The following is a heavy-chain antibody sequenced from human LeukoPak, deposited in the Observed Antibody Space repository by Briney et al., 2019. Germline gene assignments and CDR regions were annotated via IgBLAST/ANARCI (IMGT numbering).Heavy chain of an antibody. Sequence: GGSLRLSCAASGFTFSSYSMNWVRQAPGKGLEWVSSISSSSSYIYYADSVRGRFTISRDNAKNSLYLQMNSLRAEDTGLYYCATDSDPEHVFDFWGQGTLVTVSS. J-gene: IGHJ4*02. V-gene: IGHV3-21*01. D-gene: IGHD1-26*01. CDR2: ISSSSSYI. CDR1: GFTFSSYS. CDR3: ATDSDPEHVFDF.